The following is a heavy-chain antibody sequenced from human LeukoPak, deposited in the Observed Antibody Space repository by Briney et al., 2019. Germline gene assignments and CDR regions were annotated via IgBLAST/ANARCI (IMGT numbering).Heavy chain of an antibody. V-gene: IGHV4-4*07. CDR2: IYTSGST. CDR1: GGSISSYY. D-gene: IGHD3-10*01. CDR3: ARDMVRGVIITGAFDI. Sequence: SETLSLTCTVSGGSISSYYWSWIRQPPGKGLEWIGRIYTSGSTNYNPSLKSRVTMSVDTSKNQFSLKLSSVTAADTAVYYCARDMVRGVIITGAFDIWGQGTMVTVSS. J-gene: IGHJ3*02.